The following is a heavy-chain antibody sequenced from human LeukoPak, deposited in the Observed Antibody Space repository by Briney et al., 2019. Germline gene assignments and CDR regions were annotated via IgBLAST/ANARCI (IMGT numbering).Heavy chain of an antibody. Sequence: GASVKVSCKASRGTFSSYAISWVRQAPGQGLEWMGGIIPIFGTANYAQKFQGRVTITADKSTSTAYMELSSLRSEDTAVYYCASAVGYCSSTSCVRYYGMDVWGKGTTVTVSS. V-gene: IGHV1-69*06. D-gene: IGHD2-2*01. CDR1: RGTFSSYA. CDR2: IIPIFGTA. J-gene: IGHJ6*04. CDR3: ASAVGYCSSTSCVRYYGMDV.